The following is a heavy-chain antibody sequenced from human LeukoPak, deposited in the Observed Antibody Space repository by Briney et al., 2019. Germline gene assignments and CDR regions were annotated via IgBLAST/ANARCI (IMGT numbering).Heavy chain of an antibody. Sequence: PSETLSLTCTVSGGSITSGTYYWGWIRQAPGNRVEWIGSIFFTGSTYYNPSLKSRVTISVDTSKNQFSLNLSSVTAADTAVYFCARPDDVGLTGAGCLDPWGQGVQATVSS. CDR1: GGSITSGTYY. CDR2: IFFTGST. V-gene: IGHV4-39*01. D-gene: IGHD1-26*01. J-gene: IGHJ5*02. CDR3: ARPDDVGLTGAGCLDP.